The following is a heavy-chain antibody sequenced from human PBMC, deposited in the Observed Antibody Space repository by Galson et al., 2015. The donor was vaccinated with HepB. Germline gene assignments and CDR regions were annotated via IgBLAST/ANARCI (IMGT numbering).Heavy chain of an antibody. CDR3: AKEYSGFHGASYVYYGIDV. Sequence: SLRLSCAASGFTFSNSGMHWVRQAPGKGLEWVAVTWSDGINNYYADSVKGRFTISRDNSKNMIYLQMNSLRVEDTAVYYCAKEYSGFHGASYVYYGIDVWGRGTTVSVSS. CDR2: TWSDGINN. D-gene: IGHD6-19*01. J-gene: IGHJ6*02. V-gene: IGHV3-33*06. CDR1: GFTFSNSG.